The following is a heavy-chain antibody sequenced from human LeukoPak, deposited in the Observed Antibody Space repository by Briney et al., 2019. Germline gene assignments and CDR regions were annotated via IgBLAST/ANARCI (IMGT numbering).Heavy chain of an antibody. Sequence: SETLSLTCAVYGGSFSGYYWSWIRQPPGKGLEWIGEINHSGSTNYTPSLKSRVTISVDTSKNQFSLKLSSVTAADTAVYYCARYYYDSSGYHSYYFDYWGQGTLVTVSS. D-gene: IGHD3-22*01. CDR2: INHSGST. J-gene: IGHJ4*02. V-gene: IGHV4-34*01. CDR1: GGSFSGYY. CDR3: ARYYYDSSGYHSYYFDY.